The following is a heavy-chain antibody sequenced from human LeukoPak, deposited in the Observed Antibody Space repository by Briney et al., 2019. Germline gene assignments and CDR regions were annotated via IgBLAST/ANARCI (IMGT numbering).Heavy chain of an antibody. CDR3: ARTMTWGANYYGMDV. CDR2: INPNSGGT. V-gene: IGHV1-2*06. D-gene: IGHD3-16*01. CDR1: GYTFTGYY. J-gene: IGHJ6*02. Sequence: ASVTVSCKASGYTFTGYYMHWVRQAPGQGLEWMGRINPNSGGTNYAQKFQGRVTMTRDTSISTAYMELSRLRSDDTAVYYCARTMTWGANYYGMDVWGQGTTVTVSS.